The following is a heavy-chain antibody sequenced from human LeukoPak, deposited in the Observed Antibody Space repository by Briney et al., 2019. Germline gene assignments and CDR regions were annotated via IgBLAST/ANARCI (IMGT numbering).Heavy chain of an antibody. V-gene: IGHV4-39*01. CDR1: GGSIRSSPHY. CDR3: ARHTYSGYDLAY. J-gene: IGHJ4*02. Sequence: PSETLSLTCTVSGGSIRSSPHYWGWTRQPPGKGLEWIGSISYSGSTYYNPSLKSRVTISVDTSKNQFSLKLTSVTAADTAVYYCARHTYSGYDLAYWGQGTLVTVSS. CDR2: ISYSGST. D-gene: IGHD5-12*01.